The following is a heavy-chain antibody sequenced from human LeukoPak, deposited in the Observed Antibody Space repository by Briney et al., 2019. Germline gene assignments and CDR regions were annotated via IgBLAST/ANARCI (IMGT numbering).Heavy chain of an antibody. D-gene: IGHD3-9*01. V-gene: IGHV4-39*01. CDR1: GGSISSSSFY. CDR2: IFYSGTT. J-gene: IGHJ5*02. Sequence: SETLSLTCTVSGGSISSSSFYWGWIRQPPEKGLEWVRNIFYSGTTYYNPSLKSLVTISLDTSKNQFSLRLSSVTAADTAFYYCVRLPTGYPNWFDPWGQGTLVTVSS. CDR3: VRLPTGYPNWFDP.